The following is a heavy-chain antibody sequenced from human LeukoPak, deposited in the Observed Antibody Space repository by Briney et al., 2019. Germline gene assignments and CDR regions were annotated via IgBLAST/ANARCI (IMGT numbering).Heavy chain of an antibody. J-gene: IGHJ3*02. Sequence: GESLKISFKGSGYSFTTSWIGWVRQMPGKGLEWMGIINFDDSDTRYSPSFEGQVTMSADKSINTAYLQWSSLRASDTAMYYCARFLGHLVREYAFDIWGQGTMVSVSS. CDR3: ARFLGHLVREYAFDI. CDR2: INFDDSDT. V-gene: IGHV5-51*01. D-gene: IGHD6-6*01. CDR1: GYSFTTSW.